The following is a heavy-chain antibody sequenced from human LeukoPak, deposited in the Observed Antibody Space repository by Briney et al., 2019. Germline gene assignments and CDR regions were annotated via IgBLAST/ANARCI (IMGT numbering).Heavy chain of an antibody. CDR1: GDSISSGDYY. D-gene: IGHD3-3*01. J-gene: IGHJ5*02. Sequence: SETLSLTCTVSGDSISSGDYYWSWIRQPPGKGLEWIGYIYYSGSTYYNPSLKSRVTISVDTSKNQLSLKLSSVTAADTAVYYCARDFGDDFWSDNWFDPWGQGTLVTVSS. CDR3: ARDFGDDFWSDNWFDP. V-gene: IGHV4-30-4*08. CDR2: IYYSGST.